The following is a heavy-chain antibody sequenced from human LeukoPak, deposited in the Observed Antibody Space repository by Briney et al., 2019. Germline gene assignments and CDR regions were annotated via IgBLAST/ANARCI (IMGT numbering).Heavy chain of an antibody. CDR2: ISTSSSYT. D-gene: IGHD3-22*01. CDR3: ARVSGYYGDSGDAFDI. J-gene: IGHJ3*02. Sequence: GGSLRLSCAASGITFSSYTMNWVRQAPGKGLEWVSFISTSSSYTYYADSVKGRFTISRDNAKNSLYLQMNSLRAEDTAVYYCARVSGYYGDSGDAFDIWGQGTMVTVSS. V-gene: IGHV3-21*01. CDR1: GITFSSYT.